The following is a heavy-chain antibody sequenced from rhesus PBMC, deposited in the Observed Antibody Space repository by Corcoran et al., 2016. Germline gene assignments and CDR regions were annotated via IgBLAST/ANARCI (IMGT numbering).Heavy chain of an antibody. CDR2: ISGSGGGT. CDR1: GGSISADSY. Sequence: QVQLQESGPGLVKPSETLSLTCAVSGGSISADSYWTWIRQPPGKGLEWIGFISGSGGGTNYNPSLTNRVTSAIDTSKNQFSLKLNSVTAADTAVYYCARGSNSPAYWGQGVLVTVSS. V-gene: IGHV4-106*01. D-gene: IGHD4-23*01. CDR3: ARGSNSPAY. J-gene: IGHJ4*01.